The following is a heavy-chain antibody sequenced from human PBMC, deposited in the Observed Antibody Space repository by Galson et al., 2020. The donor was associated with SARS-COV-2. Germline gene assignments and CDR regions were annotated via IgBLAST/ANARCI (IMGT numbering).Heavy chain of an antibody. V-gene: IGHV4-4*07. CDR2: IYTSGST. D-gene: IGHD5-18*01. Sequence: ETSETLSLTCTVSGGSISSYYWSWIRQPAGKGLEWIGRIYTSGSTNYNPTLKSRITMSVDTSKNQFSLKLSPVTAAATAVYYFVIQLWLRGAFDICGHGTMVTVSS. CDR1: GGSISSYY. J-gene: IGHJ3*02. CDR3: VIQLWLRGAFDI.